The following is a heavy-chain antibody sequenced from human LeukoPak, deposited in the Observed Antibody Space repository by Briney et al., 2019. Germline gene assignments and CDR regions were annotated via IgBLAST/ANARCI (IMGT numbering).Heavy chain of an antibody. V-gene: IGHV1-24*01. J-gene: IGHJ4*02. D-gene: IGHD6-13*01. CDR2: FDPEDGET. CDR3: ASDVYSIAAAGTFDY. CDR1: GYTLTELS. Sequence: GASVKVSCKVSGYTLTELSMHWVRQAPGKGLEWMGGFDPEDGETIYAQKFQGRVTMTKDTSTDTAYMELRSLRSDATAVYYCASDVYSIAAAGTFDYWGQGTLVTVSS.